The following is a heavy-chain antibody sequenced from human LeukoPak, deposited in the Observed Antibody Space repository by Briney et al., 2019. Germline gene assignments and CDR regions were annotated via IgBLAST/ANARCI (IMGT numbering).Heavy chain of an antibody. J-gene: IGHJ5*02. V-gene: IGHV3-33*06. CDR3: AKDMGKMTTPGGWFDP. Sequence: GGSLRLSCAASGFTFSSYGMHWVRQAPGKGQEWVAVIWYDGSNKYYADSVKGRFTISRDNSKNTLYLQMNSLRAEDTAVYYCAKDMGKMTTPGGWFDPWGQGTLVTVSS. CDR2: IWYDGSNK. CDR1: GFTFSSYG. D-gene: IGHD4-11*01.